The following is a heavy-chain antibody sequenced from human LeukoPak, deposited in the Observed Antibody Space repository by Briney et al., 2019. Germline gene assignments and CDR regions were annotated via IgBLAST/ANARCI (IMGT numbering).Heavy chain of an antibody. Sequence: GGSLRLSCAASGFTFSSYAMSWVRQAPGKGLEWVSGISWNSGSIGYADSVKGRFTISRDNAKNSLYLQMNSLRPEDTALYYCAAGYYSRRSFDYWGQGTLVTVSS. CDR2: ISWNSGSI. CDR3: AAGYYSRRSFDY. V-gene: IGHV3-9*01. D-gene: IGHD3-22*01. CDR1: GFTFSSYA. J-gene: IGHJ4*02.